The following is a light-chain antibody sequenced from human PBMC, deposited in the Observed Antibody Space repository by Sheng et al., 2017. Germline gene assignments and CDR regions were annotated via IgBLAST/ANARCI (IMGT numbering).Light chain of an antibody. V-gene: IGKV3-15*01. Sequence: EIVMTQSPTTLSVSPGERATLSCRASQSVSSNLAWYQQKPGQAPRLLIYGASTRATGIPDTFSGSGSGTEFTLTISSLQSEDFAVYYCQQYNNWPRTFGQGTKMEIK. CDR1: QSVSSN. CDR3: QQYNNWPRT. CDR2: GAS. J-gene: IGKJ1*01.